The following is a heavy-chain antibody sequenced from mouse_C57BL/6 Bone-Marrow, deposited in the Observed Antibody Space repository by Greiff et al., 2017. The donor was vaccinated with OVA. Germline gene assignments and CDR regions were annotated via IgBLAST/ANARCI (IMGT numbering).Heavy chain of an antibody. D-gene: IGHD1-1*01. CDR1: GYTFTDYY. CDR3: ARFTTVVATDYYAMDY. J-gene: IGHJ4*01. V-gene: IGHV1-19*01. CDR2: INPYNGGT. Sequence: EVHLVESGPVLVKPGASVKMSCKASGYTFTDYYMNWVKQSHGKSLEWIGVINPYNGGTSYNQKFKGKATLTVDKSSSTAYMELNSLTSEDSAVYYCARFTTVVATDYYAMDYWGQGTSVTVSS.